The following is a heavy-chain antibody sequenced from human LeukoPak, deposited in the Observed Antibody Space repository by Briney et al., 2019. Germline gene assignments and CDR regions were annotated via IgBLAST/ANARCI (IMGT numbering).Heavy chain of an antibody. CDR1: GYSFTTYW. Sequence: GESLKISCKGSGYSFTTYWIGRVRQMPGKGLEWMGVIYPGDSDTRYSPSLQGQVSISADKSISTAYLQWSSLKASDAAMYYCARHDIAARFGHFDYWGQGTLVTVSS. V-gene: IGHV5-51*01. CDR2: IYPGDSDT. D-gene: IGHD6-6*01. J-gene: IGHJ4*02. CDR3: ARHDIAARFGHFDY.